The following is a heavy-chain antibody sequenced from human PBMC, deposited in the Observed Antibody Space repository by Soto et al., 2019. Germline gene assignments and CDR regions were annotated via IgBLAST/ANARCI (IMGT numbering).Heavy chain of an antibody. D-gene: IGHD3-10*01. CDR3: AREGADTKTTRETMVRLHRNGEAPKQYYYYYMDV. Sequence: GASVNVSCKASGYTFTGYYMHWVRQAPGQGLEWMGWINPNSGGTNYAQKFQGWVTMTRDTSTSTVYMELSSLRSEDTAVYYCAREGADTKTTRETMVRLHRNGEAPKQYYYYYMDVWGKGTTVTVSS. CDR1: GYTFTGYY. CDR2: INPNSGGT. V-gene: IGHV1-2*04. J-gene: IGHJ6*03.